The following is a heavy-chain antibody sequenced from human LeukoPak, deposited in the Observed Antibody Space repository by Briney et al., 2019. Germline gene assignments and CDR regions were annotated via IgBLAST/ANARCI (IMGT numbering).Heavy chain of an antibody. CDR3: ARDDVVVPADARTTSYYYYGMDV. CDR1: GGIFSSYA. D-gene: IGHD2-2*01. J-gene: IGHJ6*02. V-gene: IGHV1-69*04. CDR2: IIPILGIA. Sequence: SVKVSCKASGGIFSSYAISWVRQAPGQGLEWMGRIIPILGIANYAQKFQGRVTITADKSTSTAYMELSSLRSEDTAVYYCARDDVVVPADARTTSYYYYGMDVWGQGTTVTVSS.